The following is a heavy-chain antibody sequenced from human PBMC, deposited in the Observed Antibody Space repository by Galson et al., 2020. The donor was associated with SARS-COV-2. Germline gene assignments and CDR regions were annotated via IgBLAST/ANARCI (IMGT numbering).Heavy chain of an antibody. V-gene: IGHV1-69*13. CDR2: IIPIFGTA. CDR1: GGTFSSYA. CDR3: AREGYCSGGSCHPGPDYYYYYGMDV. D-gene: IGHD2-15*01. Sequence: SVKVSCKASGGTFSSYAISWVRQAPGQGLEWMGGIIPIFGTANYAQKFQGRVTITADESTSTAYMELSSLRSEDTAVYYCAREGYCSGGSCHPGPDYYYYYGMDVWGQGTTVTVSS. J-gene: IGHJ6*02.